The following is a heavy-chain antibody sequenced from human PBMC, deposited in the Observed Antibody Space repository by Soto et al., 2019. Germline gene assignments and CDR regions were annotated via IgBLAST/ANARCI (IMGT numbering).Heavy chain of an antibody. D-gene: IGHD3-10*01. J-gene: IGHJ6*02. V-gene: IGHV1-69*06. Sequence: QVQLVQSGAEVKKPGSSVKVSCKASGGTFSSYAISWVRQAPGQGLEWMGGIIPIFGTANYAQKFQGRVTITADKSTSTAYMELSSLRSEDTAVYYCPRSAYYGSGLGRYYYYYGMDVWGQGTTVTVSS. CDR3: PRSAYYGSGLGRYYYYYGMDV. CDR2: IIPIFGTA. CDR1: GGTFSSYA.